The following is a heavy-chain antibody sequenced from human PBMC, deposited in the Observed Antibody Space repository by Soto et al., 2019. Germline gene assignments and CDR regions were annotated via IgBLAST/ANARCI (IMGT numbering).Heavy chain of an antibody. CDR1: GFTFSDYY. Sequence: QVQLVESGGGLVKPGGSLRLSCAASGFTFSDYYMSWIRQAPGKGLEWVSYISSSGSTMYYADSVKARFSISRDNAKNSLYLQMNSLRAEDTAVYYCARTVTTYYYYGMDVWGQGTTVTVSS. J-gene: IGHJ6*02. D-gene: IGHD4-17*01. CDR2: ISSSGSTM. V-gene: IGHV3-11*01. CDR3: ARTVTTYYYYGMDV.